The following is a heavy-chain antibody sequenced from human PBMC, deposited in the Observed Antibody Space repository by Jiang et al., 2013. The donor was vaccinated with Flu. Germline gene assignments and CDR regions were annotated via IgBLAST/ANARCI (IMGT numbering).Heavy chain of an antibody. V-gene: IGHV3-66*04. J-gene: IGHJ4*02. CDR2: IYSGGST. Sequence: GKGLEWVSVIYSGGSTYYADSVKGRFTISRDNSKNTLYLQMNSLRAEDTAVYYCARQGDSSGYYPDDYWGQGTLVTVSS. CDR3: ARQGDSSGYYPDDY. D-gene: IGHD3-22*01.